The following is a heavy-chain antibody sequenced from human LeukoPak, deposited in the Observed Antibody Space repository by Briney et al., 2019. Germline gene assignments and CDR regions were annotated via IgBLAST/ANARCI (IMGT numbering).Heavy chain of an antibody. CDR3: ARDGIQLPDTLDY. CDR2: INGGDNGDNT. D-gene: IGHD1-1*01. V-gene: IGHV3-23*01. J-gene: IGHJ4*02. Sequence: PGGSLRLSCAASGFTFNNYAMTWVRQAPGKGLQWVSTINGGDNGDNTYYADSVKGRFTVSRDNSKNTVYLQMNSLRVEDTAVYYCARDGIQLPDTLDYWGLGTPVTVSS. CDR1: GFTFNNYA.